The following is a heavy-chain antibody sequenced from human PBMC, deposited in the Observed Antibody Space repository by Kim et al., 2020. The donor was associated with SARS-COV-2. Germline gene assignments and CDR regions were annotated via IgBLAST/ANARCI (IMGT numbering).Heavy chain of an antibody. CDR2: INPNSGGT. D-gene: IGHD6-19*01. CDR1: GYTFTGYY. J-gene: IGHJ4*02. Sequence: ASVKVSCKASGYTFTGYYMHWVRQAPGQGLEWMGWINPNSGGTNYAQKFQGRVTKTRDTSISTAYMELSSLRSDDTAVYYCAREKIAVADTNYDYWGQRTLETVSS. V-gene: IGHV1-2*02. CDR3: AREKIAVADTNYDY.